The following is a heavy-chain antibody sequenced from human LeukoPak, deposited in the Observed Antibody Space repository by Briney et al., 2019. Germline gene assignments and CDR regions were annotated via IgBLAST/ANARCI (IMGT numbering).Heavy chain of an antibody. CDR2: INPNSGGT. Sequence: ASVKVSCKTSGYIFIGYYIHWVRQAPGQGLEWMGWINPNSGGTNYAQKFQGRVTMTRDTSITTFYMDLSRLRSDDTAVYYCARFDGYNCLHLDYWAREPWSPSPQ. V-gene: IGHV1-2*02. J-gene: IGHJ4*02. CDR3: ARFDGYNCLHLDY. D-gene: IGHD5-24*01. CDR1: GYIFIGYY.